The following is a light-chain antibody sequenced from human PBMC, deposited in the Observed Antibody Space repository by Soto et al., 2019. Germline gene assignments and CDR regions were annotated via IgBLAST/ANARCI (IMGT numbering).Light chain of an antibody. J-gene: IGLJ3*02. Sequence: QSALTQPASVSGSPGQSITISCTGTSSDVGSYKLVSWYQQHPGKAPKLMIYEVSKRPSGVSNRFSGSKSGNTASLTISGLQAEDEAEYYCCSYAGSSTWVFGGGTQVTVL. CDR1: SSDVGSYKL. V-gene: IGLV2-23*02. CDR2: EVS. CDR3: CSYAGSSTWV.